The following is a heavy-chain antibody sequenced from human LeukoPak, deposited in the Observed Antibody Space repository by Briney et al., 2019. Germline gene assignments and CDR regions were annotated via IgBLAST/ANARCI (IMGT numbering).Heavy chain of an antibody. CDR3: ARDGDYNFWIGNYDY. CDR2: ITPSGNNK. Sequence: GGSLRLSCAVSGFTFSRYSLHWVRQAPGKGLEWISYITPSGNNKYYSDSVKGRFTISRDNAKNSVYLQMDSLRAEDTAVYYCARDGDYNFWIGNYDYWGQGALVTVSS. V-gene: IGHV3-48*01. J-gene: IGHJ4*02. CDR1: GFTFSRYS. D-gene: IGHD3-3*01.